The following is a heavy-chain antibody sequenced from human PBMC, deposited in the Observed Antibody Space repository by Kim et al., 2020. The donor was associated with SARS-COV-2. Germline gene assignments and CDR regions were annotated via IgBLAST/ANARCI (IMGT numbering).Heavy chain of an antibody. V-gene: IGHV3-15*01. CDR3: TTVSMR. D-gene: IGHD2-2*01. Sequence: GGSLRLSCAVSGIPFSNAWFNWVRQAPGKGLEWVGRIKSKSDGGTADLAAPVKGRFGISRDDSKNTLYLLMNSLRTDDSAVYYCTTVSMRWGEGTLVTVS. J-gene: IGHJ1*01. CDR2: IKSKSDGGTA. CDR1: GIPFSNAW.